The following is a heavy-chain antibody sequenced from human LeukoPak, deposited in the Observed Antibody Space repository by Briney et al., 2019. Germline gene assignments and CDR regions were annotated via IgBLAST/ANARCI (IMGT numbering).Heavy chain of an antibody. Sequence: ASVTVSCKASGYTFTGYYMHWVRQAPGQGLEWMGWINPNSGGTNYAQKFQGRVTMTRDTSISTAYMELSRLRSDDTAVYYCARDRYSGSYSDAFDIWGQGTMVTVSS. CDR3: ARDRYSGSYSDAFDI. V-gene: IGHV1-2*02. CDR2: INPNSGGT. CDR1: GYTFTGYY. J-gene: IGHJ3*02. D-gene: IGHD1-26*01.